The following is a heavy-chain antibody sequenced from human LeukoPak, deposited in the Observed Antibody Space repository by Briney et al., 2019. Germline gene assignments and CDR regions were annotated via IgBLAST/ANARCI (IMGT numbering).Heavy chain of an antibody. CDR2: ISAYNGNT. J-gene: IGHJ6*02. V-gene: IGHV1-18*01. D-gene: IGHD2-15*01. CDR3: ARVVVVAATSGSKGYYYYSMDV. CDR1: GYAFTSYG. Sequence: EASVKVSCKASGYAFTSYGISWVRQAPGQGLEWMGWISAYNGNTNYAQKLQGRVTMTTDTSTSTAYMELRSLRSDDTAVYYCARVVVVAATSGSKGYYYYSMDVWGQGTTVTVSS.